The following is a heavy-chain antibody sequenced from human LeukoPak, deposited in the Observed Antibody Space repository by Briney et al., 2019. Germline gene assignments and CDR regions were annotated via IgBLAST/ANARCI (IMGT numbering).Heavy chain of an antibody. V-gene: IGHV4-34*01. CDR3: AKTGTTRYFYCMDV. CDR2: IYHSENT. Sequence: SETLSLTCAVFGGCFSGYYWSWIRQPPGKGLEWIAEIYHSENTNYSPSLKSRVTISLDKSKNQFSLKLISVTAADTAVYYCAKTGTTRYFYCMDVWGKGTTVTVSS. CDR1: GGCFSGYY. J-gene: IGHJ6*03. D-gene: IGHD1-1*01.